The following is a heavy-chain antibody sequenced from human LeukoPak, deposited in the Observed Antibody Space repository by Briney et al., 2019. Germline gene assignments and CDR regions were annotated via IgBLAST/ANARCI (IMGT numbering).Heavy chain of an antibody. CDR3: ARAQQQRWEAFDI. CDR1: GYSISSGYY. CDR2: IYHSGST. V-gene: IGHV4-38-2*02. D-gene: IGHD6-13*01. J-gene: IGHJ3*02. Sequence: SETLSLTCTVSGYSISSGYYWGWIRPPPGKGLEWIGSIYHSGSTYYNPSLKSRVTISVDTSKNQFSLKLSSVTAADTAVYYCARAQQQRWEAFDIWGQGTMVTVSS.